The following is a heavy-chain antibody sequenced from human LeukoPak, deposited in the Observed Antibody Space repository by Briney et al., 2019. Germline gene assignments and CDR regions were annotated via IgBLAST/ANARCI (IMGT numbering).Heavy chain of an antibody. CDR2: ISSSGSTI. V-gene: IGHV3-48*03. D-gene: IGHD3-10*01. J-gene: IGHJ4*02. Sequence: GGSLRLSCAASGFTFSSYEMNWVRQAPGKGLEWVSYISSSGSTIYYADSVKGRFTISRDNAKNSLYLQMNSLRAEDTAVYYCARHKVRGVINYWGQGTLVTVSS. CDR3: ARHKVRGVINY. CDR1: GFTFSSYE.